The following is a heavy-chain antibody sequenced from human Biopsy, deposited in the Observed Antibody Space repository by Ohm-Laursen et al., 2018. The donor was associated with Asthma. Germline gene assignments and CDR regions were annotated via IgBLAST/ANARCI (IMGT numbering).Heavy chain of an antibody. D-gene: IGHD3-10*01. CDR3: ARAVDYSHYYGIDV. V-gene: IGHV1-18*01. J-gene: IGHJ6*02. CDR2: ISVYNGNT. Sequence: SVKVSCKTSGYTFNSAGITWVRQAPGQGLEWMGWISVYNGNTKVAQKLQDRVTIITDTSTSTAYMELRSLRSDDTAVYFCARAVDYSHYYGIDVWGQGATVTVS. CDR1: GYTFNSAG.